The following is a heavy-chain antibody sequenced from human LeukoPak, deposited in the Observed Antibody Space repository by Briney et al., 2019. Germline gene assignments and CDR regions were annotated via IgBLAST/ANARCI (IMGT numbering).Heavy chain of an antibody. CDR2: IRYDGINK. CDR1: GFTFSSHA. CDR3: AKASRAVNYYFDY. D-gene: IGHD1-1*01. J-gene: IGHJ4*02. V-gene: IGHV3-30*02. Sequence: GGSLRLSCAASGFTFSSHAMHWVRQAPGKGLEWVAFIRYDGINKYYADSVKGRFTISRDNSKNTLYLQMNSLRAEDTAVYYGAKASRAVNYYFDYWGQGTLVTVSS.